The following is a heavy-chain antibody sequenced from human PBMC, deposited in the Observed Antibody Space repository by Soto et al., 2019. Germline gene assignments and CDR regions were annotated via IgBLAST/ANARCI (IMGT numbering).Heavy chain of an antibody. CDR1: GCTFSSYV. D-gene: IGHD5-18*01. CDR3: AKDKTAMIPYYFDY. Sequence: PGGSLRLSCAASGCTFSSYVMHWVRQAPGKGLEWVAVISYDGSNTYYADSVKGRFTISRDNSKNTLYLQMNSLRAEDTAVYYCAKDKTAMIPYYFDYWGQGTLVTVSS. V-gene: IGHV3-30*18. J-gene: IGHJ4*02. CDR2: ISYDGSNT.